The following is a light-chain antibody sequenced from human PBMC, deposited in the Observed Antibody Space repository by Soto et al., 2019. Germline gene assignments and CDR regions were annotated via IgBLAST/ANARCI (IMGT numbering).Light chain of an antibody. J-gene: IGKJ4*01. CDR2: GAS. CDR3: QQYNNWPPLT. CDR1: QSVSSN. Sequence: EIVMTQSPATLSVSPGERATLSCRASQSVSSNLAWYQQKPGQAPRLLIYGASTRATGIPARFSGSGSGTEFNLTNSSLQSGDVAVYYCQQYNNWPPLTFGGGTKVEIK. V-gene: IGKV3-15*01.